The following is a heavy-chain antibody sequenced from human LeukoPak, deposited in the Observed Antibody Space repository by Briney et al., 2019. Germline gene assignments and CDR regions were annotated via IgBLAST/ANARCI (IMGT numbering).Heavy chain of an antibody. CDR3: ARDVGFFDIDY. Sequence: TSETLSLTCIVSGGSISSTVSYWSWVRQPPGKGLEWIGSIHYSGSTYYIPSLKSRITISLDMSKNQYSLKLTSVTAADTAVYYCARDVGFFDIDYWGQGILVTVSS. V-gene: IGHV4-39*07. J-gene: IGHJ4*02. CDR2: IHYSGST. D-gene: IGHD3-9*01. CDR1: GGSISSTVSY.